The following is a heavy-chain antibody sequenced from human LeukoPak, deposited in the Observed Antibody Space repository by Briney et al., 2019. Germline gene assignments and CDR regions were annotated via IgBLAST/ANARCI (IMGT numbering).Heavy chain of an antibody. V-gene: IGHV4-4*09. CDR3: ARREGSSSGYNWFDP. D-gene: IGHD6-6*01. CDR1: GGSISRYY. J-gene: IGHJ5*02. CDR2: IYTSGST. Sequence: SETLSLTCTVSGGSISRYYWSWIRQPPGKGLEWIGYIYTSGSTNYNPSLKSRVTISVDTSKNQFSLKLSSVTAADTAVYYCARREGSSSGYNWFDPWGQGTLVTVSS.